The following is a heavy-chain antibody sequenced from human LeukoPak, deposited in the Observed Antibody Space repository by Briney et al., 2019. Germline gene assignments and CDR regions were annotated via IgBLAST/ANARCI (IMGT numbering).Heavy chain of an antibody. Sequence: SETLSLTCTVSGDSIRSYYWSWIRQSPEKGLEWIGTIYSSGGTLYNPSLQSRVTMSLDRSKSQFSLKLSSVTAADTAVYYCARKQTGTMYDVWGQGTQVTVSS. D-gene: IGHD1-7*01. J-gene: IGHJ4*02. CDR2: IYSSGGT. CDR3: ARKQTGTMYDV. V-gene: IGHV4-4*09. CDR1: GDSIRSYY.